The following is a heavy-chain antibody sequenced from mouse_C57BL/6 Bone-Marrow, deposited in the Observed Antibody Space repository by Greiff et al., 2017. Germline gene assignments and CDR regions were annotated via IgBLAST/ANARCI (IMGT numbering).Heavy chain of an antibody. Sequence: QVQLQQSGAELVRPGTSVKVSCKASGYAFTNYLIEWVKQRPGQGLEWIGVINPGSGGTNYNEKFKGKATLTADKSSSTAYMQLSSLTSEDSAVYFWARSYGSSPSRYFDVWGTGTTVTVSS. J-gene: IGHJ1*03. CDR2: INPGSGGT. CDR1: GYAFTNYL. V-gene: IGHV1-54*01. D-gene: IGHD1-1*01. CDR3: ARSYGSSPSRYFDV.